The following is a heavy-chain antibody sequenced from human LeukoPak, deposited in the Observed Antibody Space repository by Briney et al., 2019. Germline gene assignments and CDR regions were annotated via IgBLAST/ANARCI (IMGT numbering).Heavy chain of an antibody. CDR3: ARGEGARDGYNYEGPFYFDY. CDR2: INHSGST. V-gene: IGHV4-34*01. Sequence: SETLSLTWAVYGGPFSDYYWSWIRQPPGKGLEWIGRINHSGSTNYSPSLKSRATISVDTSKSQFSLKLNSMTAADTAVYYCARGEGARDGYNYEGPFYFDYWGQGTLVTVSS. D-gene: IGHD5-24*01. J-gene: IGHJ4*02. CDR1: GGPFSDYY.